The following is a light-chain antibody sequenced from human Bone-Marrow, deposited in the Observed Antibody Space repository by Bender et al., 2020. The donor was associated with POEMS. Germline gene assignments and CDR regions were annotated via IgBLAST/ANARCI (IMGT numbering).Light chain of an antibody. CDR2: DVT. V-gene: IGLV2-23*02. CDR3: CSYAGGGTFV. Sequence: QSALTQPASVSGSPGQSITISCTGTSSDVGTYNLVSWYQQHPGKAPKLMIYDVTKRPSGVSNRFSGSKSAYTASLTISGLQAEDEADYYCCSYAGGGTFVFGGGTKLTVL. J-gene: IGLJ3*02. CDR1: SSDVGTYNL.